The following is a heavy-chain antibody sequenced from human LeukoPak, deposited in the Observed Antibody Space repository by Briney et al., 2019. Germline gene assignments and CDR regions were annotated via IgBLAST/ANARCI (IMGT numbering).Heavy chain of an antibody. CDR1: GGSFSGHY. CDR3: ARAPRTGAWDMITFGGVIVHGDAFDF. D-gene: IGHD3-16*02. J-gene: IGHJ3*01. V-gene: IGHV4-34*01. CDR2: IYYSGST. Sequence: SETLSLTCAVYGGSFSGHYWNKIRQPPGKGLEWIGSIYYSGSTYYNPSLKSRVTVSVDMSKNQFSLQLSSVTAADTAVYYCARAPRTGAWDMITFGGVIVHGDAFDFWGQGTMVTVSS.